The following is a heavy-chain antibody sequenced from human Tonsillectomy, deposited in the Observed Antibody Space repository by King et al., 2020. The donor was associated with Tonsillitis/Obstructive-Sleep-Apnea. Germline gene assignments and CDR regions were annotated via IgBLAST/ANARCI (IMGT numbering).Heavy chain of an antibody. D-gene: IGHD3-3*01. CDR1: GGSISSYY. CDR2: IYYSGST. CDR3: ARGRKYDFWSGYYSGRGTYYYYYYMDV. V-gene: IGHV4-59*01. Sequence: QLQESGPGLVKPSETLSLTCTVSGGSISSYYWSWIRQPPGKGLEWIGYIYYSGSTNYNPSLKSRVTISVDTSKNPFSLKLSSVTAADTAVYYCARGRKYDFWSGYYSGRGTYYYYYYMDVWGKGTTVTVSS. J-gene: IGHJ6*03.